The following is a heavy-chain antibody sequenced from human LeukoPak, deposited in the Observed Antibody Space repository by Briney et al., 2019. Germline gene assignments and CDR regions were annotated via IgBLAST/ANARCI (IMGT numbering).Heavy chain of an antibody. CDR3: EDGIRYAFDY. Sequence: GGSLRLSCATSGFSFTDYPMNWARQAPGKGLEWISNIRTTAEGAKYAYYADSVKGRVTISRDDGKNTLYLHMNSLRDDDTVVFYGEDGIRYAFDYWGQGILVTVSS. CDR2: IRTTAEGAKYA. J-gene: IGHJ4*02. V-gene: IGHV3-48*02. D-gene: IGHD3-9*01. CDR1: GFSFTDYP.